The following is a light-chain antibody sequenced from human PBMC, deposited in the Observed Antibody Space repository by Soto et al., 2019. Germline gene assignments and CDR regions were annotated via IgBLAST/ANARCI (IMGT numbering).Light chain of an antibody. CDR3: SSKSPDF. V-gene: IGLV2-14*01. Sequence: QSVLTQPASVSGSPGQSITISCTGTSSGIRDYNYVSWYQQLPGNAPNLIMYEVSNRPSGISNRFSGSKSGNTASLTISGLQAEDEGDYYCSSKSPDFFGTGTKLTVL. CDR2: EVS. CDR1: SSGIRDYNY. J-gene: IGLJ1*01.